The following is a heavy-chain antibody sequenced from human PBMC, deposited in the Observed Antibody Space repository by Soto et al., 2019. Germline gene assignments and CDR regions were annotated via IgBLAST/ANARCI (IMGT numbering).Heavy chain of an antibody. J-gene: IGHJ4*02. Sequence: XSVKVSCKASGYPFTGHYMHWVRQAPGQGLEWMGWINPNSVGTSYAQKFQGRVTMTRDTSTSTVYMELRSLRSEDTAVYYCARDSITGTLDYWGQGTLVTVSS. CDR2: INPNSVGT. D-gene: IGHD1-20*01. CDR1: GYPFTGHY. V-gene: IGHV1-2*02. CDR3: ARDSITGTLDY.